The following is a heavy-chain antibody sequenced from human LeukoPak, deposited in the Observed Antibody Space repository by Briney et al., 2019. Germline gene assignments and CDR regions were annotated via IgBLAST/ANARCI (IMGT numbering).Heavy chain of an antibody. Sequence: ASVKVSCKASGYTFTSYGISWVRQAPGQGLEWMGWINPNSGGTNYAQKFQGRVTMTRDTSISTAYMELSRLRSDDTAVYYCARAPMIVVVIASRPGNWFDPWGQGTLVTVSS. CDR3: ARAPMIVVVIASRPGNWFDP. V-gene: IGHV1-2*02. CDR2: INPNSGGT. D-gene: IGHD3-22*01. CDR1: GYTFTSYG. J-gene: IGHJ5*02.